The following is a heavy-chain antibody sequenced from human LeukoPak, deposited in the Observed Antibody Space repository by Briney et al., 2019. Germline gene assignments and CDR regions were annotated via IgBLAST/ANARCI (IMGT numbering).Heavy chain of an antibody. V-gene: IGHV3-49*04. D-gene: IGHD4-17*01. Sequence: GGSLRLSCTASGFTFGDYAMSWVRRAPGKGLEWVGFIRSKAYGGTTEYAASVKGRFTISRDDSKSIAYLQMNSLKTEDTAVYYCTRNDYGDFQFDYGMDVWGQGTTVTVSS. CDR2: IRSKAYGGTT. J-gene: IGHJ6*02. CDR3: TRNDYGDFQFDYGMDV. CDR1: GFTFGDYA.